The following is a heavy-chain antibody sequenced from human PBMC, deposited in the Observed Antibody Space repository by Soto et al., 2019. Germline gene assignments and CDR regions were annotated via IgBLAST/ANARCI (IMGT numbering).Heavy chain of an antibody. D-gene: IGHD1-26*01. CDR1: GFDFSSNW. V-gene: IGHV3-74*01. Sequence: XGSLRLSCAASGFDFSSNWMHWVRQAPGKGLVWVSRINPEETTTTYADPVKGRFTISGDNALGTLYLQMNSLRVEDTAVYYCTRDTFGARDYWGQGNLVTVSS. J-gene: IGHJ4*02. CDR2: INPEETTT. CDR3: TRDTFGARDY.